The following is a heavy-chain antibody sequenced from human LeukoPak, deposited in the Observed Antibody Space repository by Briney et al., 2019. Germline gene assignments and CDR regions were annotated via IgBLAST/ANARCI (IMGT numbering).Heavy chain of an antibody. CDR3: ARGEWDIVVVPAAIDAFDI. D-gene: IGHD2-2*01. CDR1: GCTFSDYY. Sequence: GGSLRLSCAASGCTFSDYYMSWIRQAPGKGMERVSDISSSGSTIYYADSVKGRFTISRDNAKNSLYLQMNSLRAEDTAVYYCARGEWDIVVVPAAIDAFDIWGQGTMVTVSS. J-gene: IGHJ3*02. CDR2: ISSSGSTI. V-gene: IGHV3-11*01.